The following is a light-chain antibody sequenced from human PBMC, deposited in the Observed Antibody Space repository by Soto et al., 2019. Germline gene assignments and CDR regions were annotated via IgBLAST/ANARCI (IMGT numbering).Light chain of an antibody. V-gene: IGKV3-11*01. J-gene: IGKJ4*01. Sequence: EIVLTQSPATLSLSPVERATLSCRASQSVSSYLAWYQQKPGQAPRLLIYDASNRATGDPARFSGSGSGKEFTLTISSLEPEDFAVYYCQQRSNWTPLTFGGGTKVEFK. CDR3: QQRSNWTPLT. CDR2: DAS. CDR1: QSVSSY.